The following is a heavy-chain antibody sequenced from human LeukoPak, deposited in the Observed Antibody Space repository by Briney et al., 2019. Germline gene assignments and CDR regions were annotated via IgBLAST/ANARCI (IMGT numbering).Heavy chain of an antibody. D-gene: IGHD1-26*01. J-gene: IGHJ4*02. CDR1: GGSFSGYY. Sequence: SETLSLTCAVYGGSFSGYYWSWIRQPPGKGLEWIGELNHSGSTNYNPSLKSRVTISVDTSKNQFSLKLSSVTAADTAVYYCARGGVGATTYYFDYWGQGTLVTVSS. CDR2: LNHSGST. CDR3: ARGGVGATTYYFDY. V-gene: IGHV4-34*01.